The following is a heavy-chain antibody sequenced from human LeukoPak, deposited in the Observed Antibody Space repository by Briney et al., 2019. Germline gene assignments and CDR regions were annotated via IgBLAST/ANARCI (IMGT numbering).Heavy chain of an antibody. Sequence: SETLSLTCTVSGGSISSYYWSWIRQPPGKGLEWIGYIYYSGSTNYNPSLKSRVTISVDTSKNQFSPKLSSVTAADTAVYYCARGGRLLWFGELSNHFDYWGQGTLVTVSS. V-gene: IGHV4-59*01. CDR3: ARGGRLLWFGELSNHFDY. J-gene: IGHJ4*02. D-gene: IGHD3-10*01. CDR1: GGSISSYY. CDR2: IYYSGST.